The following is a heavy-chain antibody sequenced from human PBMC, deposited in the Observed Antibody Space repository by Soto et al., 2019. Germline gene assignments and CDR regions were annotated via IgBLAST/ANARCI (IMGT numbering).Heavy chain of an antibody. D-gene: IGHD4-17*01. J-gene: IGHJ6*02. V-gene: IGHV2-26*01. CDR1: GFSLTTGKMG. CDR2: IFSDNER. CDR3: ARMKVDSYQFCPSTVV. Sequence: SGPTLVNPTETLTLTCTVSGFSLTTGKMGVSWIRQPLGKALEWLAHIFSDNERSYSTSLQGRLTISKDTSGSQVILSMTNVDPVDTPTYYGARMKVDSYQFCPSTVVWGQGATLT.